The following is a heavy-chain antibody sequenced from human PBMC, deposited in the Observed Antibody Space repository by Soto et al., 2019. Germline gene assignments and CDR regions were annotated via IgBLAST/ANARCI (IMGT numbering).Heavy chain of an antibody. Sequence: EVQLLQSGGGLVQPGESLRLSCAASGFSFSSYTMTWVRQAPGKGLEWVSVISGSGGSPYHADSVQGRFTISRDNPKNTLYLQMNSLRAEDTAIYYCAKERCSSATCYVPDYWGQGTLVTVSS. CDR3: AKERCSSATCYVPDY. CDR2: ISGSGGSP. D-gene: IGHD2-2*01. V-gene: IGHV3-23*01. CDR1: GFSFSSYT. J-gene: IGHJ4*02.